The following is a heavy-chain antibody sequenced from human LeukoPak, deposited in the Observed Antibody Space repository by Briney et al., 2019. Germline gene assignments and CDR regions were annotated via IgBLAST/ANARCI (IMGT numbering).Heavy chain of an antibody. CDR2: IYYSGST. CDR3: ARGEYSGSPPYYYYYGMDV. Sequence: SETLSLTCTVSGGSISSYYWSWIRQPPGKGLEWIGYIYYSGSTNYNPSLKSRVTISVDTSKNQFSLKLSSVTAADTAVYYCARGEYSGSPPYYYYYGMDVWRQGTTVTVSS. CDR1: GGSISSYY. J-gene: IGHJ6*02. V-gene: IGHV4-59*01. D-gene: IGHD6-6*01.